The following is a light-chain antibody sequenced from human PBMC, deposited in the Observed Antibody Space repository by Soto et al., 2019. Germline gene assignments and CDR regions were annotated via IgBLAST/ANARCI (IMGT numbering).Light chain of an antibody. CDR1: QTISGD. Sequence: DIVMTQSPATLSVSPGERATLSCRASQTISGDLAWYQQKPGQAPRLLIYGASTRATGIPARFSGSGSGTEFTLTISSLQSEDFAVYYCQQFSNWPWTFGQGTKVDIK. V-gene: IGKV3-15*01. J-gene: IGKJ1*01. CDR3: QQFSNWPWT. CDR2: GAS.